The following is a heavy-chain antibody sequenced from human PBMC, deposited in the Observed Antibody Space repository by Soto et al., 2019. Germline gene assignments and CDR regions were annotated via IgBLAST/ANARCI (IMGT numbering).Heavy chain of an antibody. Sequence: GGSLRLSCAPSRFTFGDYGMHWVRQVSGKGPEWVSGISSNGDNTGYADSVKGRFTISRDNAKSSVYLQMDSLRVEDTALYYCTKDRAGTGAFDMWGQGTMVTVSS. CDR2: ISSNGDNT. CDR3: TKDRAGTGAFDM. V-gene: IGHV3-9*01. J-gene: IGHJ3*02. CDR1: RFTFGDYG. D-gene: IGHD1-1*01.